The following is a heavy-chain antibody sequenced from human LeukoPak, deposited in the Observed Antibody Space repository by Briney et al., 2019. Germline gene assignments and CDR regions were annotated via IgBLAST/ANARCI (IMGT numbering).Heavy chain of an antibody. CDR3: ARGLRKQLCFWRY. Sequence: PGGSLRLSCAASGFTFSSYAMSWVRQAPGKGLEWVSAISGSGGSTYYADSVKGRFTISRDNSKNTLYLQMNSLRAEDTAVYYCARGLRKQLCFWRYWGQGTLVTVSS. CDR1: GFTFSSYA. CDR2: ISGSGGST. J-gene: IGHJ4*02. D-gene: IGHD5-18*01. V-gene: IGHV3-23*01.